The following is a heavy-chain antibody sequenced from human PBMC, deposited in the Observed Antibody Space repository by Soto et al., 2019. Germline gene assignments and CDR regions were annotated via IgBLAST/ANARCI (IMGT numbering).Heavy chain of an antibody. CDR2: IYHSGTT. J-gene: IGHJ2*01. Sequence: QVQLQESGPGLVEPSGTLSLTCAVSGGSISSNTWWSWVRQPPGKRLEWIGEIYHSGTTNYNPSLNSRISISVKKTQNLFSLKVNSVTAAVTAVDYCATGGSYCSTSGYLCWYLDLWGRGTQVSV. V-gene: IGHV4-4*02. CDR1: GGSISSNTW. CDR3: ATGGSYCSTSGYLCWYLDL. D-gene: IGHD2-2*01.